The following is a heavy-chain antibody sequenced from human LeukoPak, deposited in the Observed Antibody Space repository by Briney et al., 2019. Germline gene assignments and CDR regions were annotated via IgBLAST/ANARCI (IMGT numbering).Heavy chain of an antibody. V-gene: IGHV3-30*04. CDR1: GFTFSSYA. Sequence: GGSLRLSCAASGFTFSSYAMHWVRQAPGKGLEGVAVISYDGSNKYYADSVKGRFTISRDNSKNTLYLQMSSLRAEDTAVYYCARAIYGSGSYYCDYWGQGTLVTVSS. D-gene: IGHD3-10*01. CDR2: ISYDGSNK. J-gene: IGHJ4*02. CDR3: ARAIYGSGSYYCDY.